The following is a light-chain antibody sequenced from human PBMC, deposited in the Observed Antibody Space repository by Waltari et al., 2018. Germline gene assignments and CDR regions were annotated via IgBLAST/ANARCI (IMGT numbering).Light chain of an antibody. J-gene: IGLJ2*01. Sequence: QSALTQPASVSGSPGQSVTISCTGTNSDVGSYNLVSWYQQHPGKAPKLMIYEDSKRHSGVSNRFSGSKSSNTASLTISGLQAEDEADYYCCSYAGTNNVIFGGGTKLTVL. CDR1: NSDVGSYNL. CDR2: EDS. V-gene: IGLV2-23*01. CDR3: CSYAGTNNVI.